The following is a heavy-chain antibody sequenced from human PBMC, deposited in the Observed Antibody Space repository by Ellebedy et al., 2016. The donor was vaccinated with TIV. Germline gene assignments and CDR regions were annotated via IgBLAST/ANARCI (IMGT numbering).Heavy chain of an antibody. J-gene: IGHJ6*02. V-gene: IGHV3-21*01. Sequence: GESLKISCAASGFTFSSYSMNWVRQAPGKGLEWVSSISTSSTYIYYADSVKGRFTVSRDNAKNSLYLQMNSLRAEDTAVYYCARLGFEYYGMDVWGQGTAVTVSS. D-gene: IGHD6-6*01. CDR1: GFTFSSYS. CDR3: ARLGFEYYGMDV. CDR2: ISTSSTYI.